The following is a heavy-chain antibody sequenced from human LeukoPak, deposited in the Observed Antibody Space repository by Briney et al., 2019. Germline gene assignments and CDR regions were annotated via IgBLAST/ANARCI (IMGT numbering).Heavy chain of an antibody. Sequence: GGSLRLSCAASGFTFSSNAMGWVRQAPGKGLEWVSAISGSDNTYYAPAVKGRFTIARDNSKNTLYLQMNSLRADDTAVYYCAQVPPGSSWPYYFDYWGQGTLVTVSS. J-gene: IGHJ4*02. V-gene: IGHV3-23*01. CDR1: GFTFSSNA. D-gene: IGHD6-13*01. CDR2: ISGSDNT. CDR3: AQVPPGSSWPYYFDY.